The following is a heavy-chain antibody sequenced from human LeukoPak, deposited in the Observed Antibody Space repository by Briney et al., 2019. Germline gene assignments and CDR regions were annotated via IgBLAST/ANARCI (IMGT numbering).Heavy chain of an antibody. CDR1: GYTFTGYY. Sequence: ASVKVSCKASGYTFTGYYMHWVRQAPGQGPEWMGWINPNSGGTNYAQKFQGRVTMTGDTSISTAYMELSRLRSDDTAVYYCARGREFYDSSGSDAFDIWGQGTMVTVSS. CDR3: ARGREFYDSSGSDAFDI. V-gene: IGHV1-2*02. J-gene: IGHJ3*02. D-gene: IGHD3-22*01. CDR2: INPNSGGT.